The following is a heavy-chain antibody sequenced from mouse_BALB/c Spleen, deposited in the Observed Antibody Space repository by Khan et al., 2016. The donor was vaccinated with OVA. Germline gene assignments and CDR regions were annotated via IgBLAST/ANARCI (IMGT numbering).Heavy chain of an antibody. CDR1: GYTFTNYW. V-gene: IGHV1-7*01. J-gene: IGHJ4*01. Sequence: VQLQQSGAELAKPGASVKMSCKASGYTFTNYWMHWVKQRPGQGLEWIGYINPSTIYTEYNQKFKDKATLTADKSSSTAYMHLLSMTSEDYAVYYCARRLPPYYYAMDYWGQGTSVTVAS. D-gene: IGHD3-2*02. CDR3: ARRLPPYYYAMDY. CDR2: INPSTIYT.